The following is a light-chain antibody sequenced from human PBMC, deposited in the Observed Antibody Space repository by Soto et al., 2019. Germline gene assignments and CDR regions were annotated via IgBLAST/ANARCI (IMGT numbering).Light chain of an antibody. J-gene: IGLJ2*01. Sequence: QSALTQPPSASGSPGQSVTISCTGTSSDVGGYNYVSWYQHHPGKAPKLMIYEVSKRPSGVPDRFSGSKSGNTASLTVSGLQAEDEADYYGCSYAGSNNLFGGGTKLTVL. CDR1: SSDVGGYNY. CDR2: EVS. V-gene: IGLV2-8*01. CDR3: CSYAGSNNL.